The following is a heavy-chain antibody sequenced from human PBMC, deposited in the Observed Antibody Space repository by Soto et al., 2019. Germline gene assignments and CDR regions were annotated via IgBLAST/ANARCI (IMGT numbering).Heavy chain of an antibody. Sequence: QITLKESGPTLVKPTQTLTLTCTFSGFSLSTSGVAVGWIRQPPGKALEWLALIYLDDDERYSPSLKTRLTITKDTSKIPVFLTMTYMVAVDTATYYCAHKSADCSGTDCYHWFDPWGQGTLVTVSS. CDR2: IYLDDDE. V-gene: IGHV2-5*02. CDR1: GFSLSTSGVA. CDR3: AHKSADCSGTDCYHWFDP. D-gene: IGHD2-2*01. J-gene: IGHJ5*02.